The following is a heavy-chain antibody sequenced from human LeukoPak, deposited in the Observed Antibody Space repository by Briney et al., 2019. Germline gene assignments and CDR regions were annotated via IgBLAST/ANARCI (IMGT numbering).Heavy chain of an antibody. CDR3: TRLGARRLDGFS. V-gene: IGHV3-73*01. CDR1: GFTSSGPL. Sequence: GGPLKPSLPPPGFTSSGPLRHGAPRPPGKGLGWVGRFRSKANSYATAYAASVKGRFTISRDDSKNTAYLQMNSLKTGDTAVYYCTRLGARRLDGFSWGQGTLVTVSS. J-gene: IGHJ4*02. CDR2: FRSKANSYAT. D-gene: IGHD1-26*01.